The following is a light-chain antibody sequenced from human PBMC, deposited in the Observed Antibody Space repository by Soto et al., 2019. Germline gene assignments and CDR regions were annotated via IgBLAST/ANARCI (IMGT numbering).Light chain of an antibody. J-gene: IGKJ3*01. CDR3: QQYDNVPPT. CDR1: QDITNY. V-gene: IGKV1-33*01. Sequence: DIKMTQSPSSLCASVGDRVTITCRASQDITNYLNWYQQKPGKAPKLLIYHASNLETGVPSRFSGSGSGTDFTFTITSLQPEDIPTYFCQQYDNVPPTFGPGTKVDIK. CDR2: HAS.